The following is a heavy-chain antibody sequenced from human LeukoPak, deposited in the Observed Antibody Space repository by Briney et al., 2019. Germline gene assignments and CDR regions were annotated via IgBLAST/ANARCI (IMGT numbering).Heavy chain of an antibody. D-gene: IGHD4-17*01. Sequence: GESLKISCKGSGYSFSNYWIGWVRQMPGKGLEWMGIIYPGDSDTRYSPSYQGQVTISVDESINTAYLQWSSLAASDTAMYYCARQYGRPFDYWGQGTLVTVSS. CDR2: IYPGDSDT. CDR1: GYSFSNYW. CDR3: ARQYGRPFDY. J-gene: IGHJ4*02. V-gene: IGHV5-51*01.